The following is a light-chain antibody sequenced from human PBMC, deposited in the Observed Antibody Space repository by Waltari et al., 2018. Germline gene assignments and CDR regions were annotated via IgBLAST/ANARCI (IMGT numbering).Light chain of an antibody. CDR1: QSVGTS. V-gene: IGKV3-20*01. Sequence: EVVLTQSPGTLSLSPGERATLACRASQSVGTSLAWYQQKPGQAPRLLIYGASRRATGIPDRFSGSGSVTDFSLTISRLEPEDFAVYYCQHYVRLPATFGQGTKVVI. CDR3: QHYVRLPAT. CDR2: GAS. J-gene: IGKJ1*01.